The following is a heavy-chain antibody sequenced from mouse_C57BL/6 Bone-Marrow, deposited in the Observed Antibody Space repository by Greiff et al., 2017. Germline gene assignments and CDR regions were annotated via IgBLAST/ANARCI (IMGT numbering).Heavy chain of an antibody. Sequence: EVKLQQSGAELVKPGASVKLSCTASGFNFNDYYMHWVQQRTEQGLEWIGGIEPEDGETKYAPNFQGKATITEDTSSNTAYLQLSSRTCEDDAVYYCARGSYWYFDVWGTGTTVTVSS. CDR1: GFNFNDYY. CDR2: IEPEDGET. V-gene: IGHV14-2*01. CDR3: ARGSYWYFDV. J-gene: IGHJ1*03. D-gene: IGHD1-1*01.